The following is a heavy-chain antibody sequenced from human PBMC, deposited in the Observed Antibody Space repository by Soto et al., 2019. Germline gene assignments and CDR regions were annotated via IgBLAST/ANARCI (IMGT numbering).Heavy chain of an antibody. CDR2: IDGDGTGT. CDR3: ATLGGPQLGARDD. CDR1: GFTFSSYK. J-gene: IGHJ4*02. D-gene: IGHD7-27*01. Sequence: EVQLVESGGGLVQPGGSLRLSCAASGFTFSSYKIQWVRQATGKGLVWVSRIDGDGTGTNYADSVKGRFTISRDNAKNTLYLQMNSLRVDDTAVYYCATLGGPQLGARDDWGQGTLVTVSS. V-gene: IGHV3-74*01.